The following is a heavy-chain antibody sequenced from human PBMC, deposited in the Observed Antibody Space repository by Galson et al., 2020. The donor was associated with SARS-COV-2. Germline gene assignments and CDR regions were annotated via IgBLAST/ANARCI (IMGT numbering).Heavy chain of an antibody. CDR1: TFTFEHYA. Sequence: GESLKISCAASTFTFEHYAMHWVRQAPGKGLEWVSGINWNSGSIGYADSVKGRFTISRDNANNSLYLQMNSLRAEDTALYYCVKDIGDYYDTSGYYGAFDLWCQGTLVTVS. V-gene: IGHV3-9*01. J-gene: IGHJ3*01. D-gene: IGHD3-22*01. CDR2: INWNSGSI. CDR3: VKDIGDYYDTSGYYGAFDL.